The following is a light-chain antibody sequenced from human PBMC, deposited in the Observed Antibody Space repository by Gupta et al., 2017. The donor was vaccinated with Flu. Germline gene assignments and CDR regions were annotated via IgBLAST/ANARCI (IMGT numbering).Light chain of an antibody. CDR3: QHKSSSLGP. V-gene: IGKV3-20*01. CDR2: GAS. J-gene: IGKJ1*01. Sequence: TVLWSSGRSGTPSCWASKKFDSNCLGWYQQKPDHAPKLLIYGASSRDRGVPDRFSGSGCGTEFTLTISGREPEDFAVYYCQHKSSSLGPVGQGTQVEIK. CDR1: KKFDSNC.